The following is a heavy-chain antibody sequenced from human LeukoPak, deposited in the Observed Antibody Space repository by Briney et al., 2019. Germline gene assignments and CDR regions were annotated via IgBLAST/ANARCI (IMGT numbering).Heavy chain of an antibody. J-gene: IGHJ4*02. V-gene: IGHV3-53*01. D-gene: IGHD6-19*01. CDR2: IYSGGST. CDR3: ARLYSSGWYYFDY. CDR1: GFTVSSNY. Sequence: GGSLRLSCAASGFTVSSNYMSWVRQAPGKGLEWVSVIYSGGSTYYADSVKGRFTISRDNSKNTLYLQMNSLRAEDTAVYYCARLYSSGWYYFDYWGQRTLVTVSS.